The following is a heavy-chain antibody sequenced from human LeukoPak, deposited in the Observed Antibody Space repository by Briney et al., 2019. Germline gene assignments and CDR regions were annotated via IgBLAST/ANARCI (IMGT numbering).Heavy chain of an antibody. J-gene: IGHJ4*02. CDR1: GYIFTNYY. Sequence: GASVKVSCKTSGYIFTNYYMHWVRQAPGQGLEWMGVINPSGGSTSYAQQFQGRVTMTRDTSTSTVYMEVSSLRSEDTAVYYCARAQSYYDYWGQGTLVTVSS. CDR3: ARAQSYYDY. CDR2: INPSGGST. V-gene: IGHV1-46*01.